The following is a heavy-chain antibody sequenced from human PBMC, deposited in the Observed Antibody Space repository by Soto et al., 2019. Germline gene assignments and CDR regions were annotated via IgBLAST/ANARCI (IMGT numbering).Heavy chain of an antibody. D-gene: IGHD3-10*01. CDR3: ANTMVRGVTSFDY. J-gene: IGHJ4*02. CDR1: GYTFTSYA. Sequence: ASVKVSCKASGYTFTSYAMPWVRQVPGQRLEWMGWINAGNGNTKYSQKFQGRVTITRDTSASTAYMELSSLRSEDTAVYYCANTMVRGVTSFDYWGQGTLVTGSS. CDR2: INAGNGNT. V-gene: IGHV1-3*01.